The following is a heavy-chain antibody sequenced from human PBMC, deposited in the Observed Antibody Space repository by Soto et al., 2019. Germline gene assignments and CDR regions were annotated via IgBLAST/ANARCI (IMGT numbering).Heavy chain of an antibody. CDR2: IVVGSGNT. V-gene: IGHV1-58*02. CDR1: GFTFTSSA. CDR3: AAVGASVPDTFDI. J-gene: IGHJ3*02. Sequence: GASVKVPCKASGFTFTSSAMQWVRQACGQRLEWIGWIVVGSGNTNYAQKFQERVTITRDMSTSTAYMELSSLRSEDTAVYYCAAVGASVPDTFDIWGQGTMVTVSS. D-gene: IGHD1-1*01.